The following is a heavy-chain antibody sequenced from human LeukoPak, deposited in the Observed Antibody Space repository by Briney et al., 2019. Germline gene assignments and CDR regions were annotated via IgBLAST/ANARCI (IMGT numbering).Heavy chain of an antibody. CDR3: ARERLGELSLSTHFDY. D-gene: IGHD3-16*02. V-gene: IGHV4-30-2*01. Sequence: KSSETLSLTCAVSGGSISSGGYSWSWIRQPPGKGLEWIGYIYHSGSTYYNPSLKSRVTISVDRSKNQFSLKLSSVTAADTAVYYCARERLGELSLSTHFDYWGQGTLVTVSS. CDR1: GGSISSGGYS. CDR2: IYHSGST. J-gene: IGHJ4*02.